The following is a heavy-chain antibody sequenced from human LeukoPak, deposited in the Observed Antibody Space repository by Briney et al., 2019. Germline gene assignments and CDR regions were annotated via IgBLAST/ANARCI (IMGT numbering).Heavy chain of an antibody. J-gene: IGHJ6*04. D-gene: IGHD6-6*01. CDR3: TKGGASSPYTYIDV. Sequence: GGSLRLSCAASGFTFSNHAMSWVRQAPGKGLEWVSVIGDSGGSTYYADSVKGRFTISRDNSKNTLYLQMNSLRADDTAVYHCTKGGASSPYTYIDVWGKGTTVIVSS. CDR1: GFTFSNHA. V-gene: IGHV3-23*01. CDR2: IGDSGGST.